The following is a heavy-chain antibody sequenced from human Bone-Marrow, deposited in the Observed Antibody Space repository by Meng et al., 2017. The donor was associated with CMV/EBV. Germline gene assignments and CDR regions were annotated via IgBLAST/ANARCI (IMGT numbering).Heavy chain of an antibody. CDR3: ASAGVYNWNDEGTYYFDY. CDR2: IYYSGST. D-gene: IGHD1-20*01. V-gene: IGHV4-39*07. CDR1: GGSISSSSYY. Sequence: SETLSLTCTVSGGSISSSSYYWGWIRQPPGKGLEWIGSIYYSGSTYYNPSLKSRVTISVDTSKNQFSLKLSSVTAPDTAVYYCASAGVYNWNDEGTYYFDYWGQGTRVTVYS. J-gene: IGHJ4*02.